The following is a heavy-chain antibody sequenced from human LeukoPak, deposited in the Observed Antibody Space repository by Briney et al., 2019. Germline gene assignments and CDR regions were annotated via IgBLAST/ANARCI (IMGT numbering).Heavy chain of an antibody. CDR1: GGSISSYY. D-gene: IGHD6-13*01. CDR3: ARDRRIAAAPTWWFDP. Sequence: SETLSLTCTVSGGSISSYYWSWIRQPPGKGLEWIGYIYYSGSTNYNPSLKSRVTISVDTSKNQFSLKLSSVTAADTAVYYCARDRRIAAAPTWWFDPWGQGTLVTVSS. V-gene: IGHV4-59*01. CDR2: IYYSGST. J-gene: IGHJ5*02.